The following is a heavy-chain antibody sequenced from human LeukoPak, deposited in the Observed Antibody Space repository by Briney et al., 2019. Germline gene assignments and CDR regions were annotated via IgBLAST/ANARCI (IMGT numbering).Heavy chain of an antibody. V-gene: IGHV5-51*01. D-gene: IGHD3-10*01. CDR3: AGGPYYCGSGTLGGMDG. CDR1: GYSFTSYW. J-gene: IGHJ6*01. Sequence: GESLKISCKGSGYSFTSYWIGWVRQLPGKGLEWMGIIYPGDSDTRYSPSFQGQVTISAGTSISTAYLQWSSLKASDTSMYYLAGGPYYCGSGTLGGMDGWGEGTTFTVSS. CDR2: IYPGDSDT.